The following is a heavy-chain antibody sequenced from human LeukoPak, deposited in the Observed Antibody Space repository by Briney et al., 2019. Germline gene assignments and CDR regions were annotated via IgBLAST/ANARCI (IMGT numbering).Heavy chain of an antibody. CDR2: IRSKDNDGTT. V-gene: IGHV3-49*04. CDR1: GFTFGDYA. Sequence: GGSLRLSCTGSGFTFGDYAISWVRQAPGKGLEWLGFIRSKDNDGTTDYAASVKGRFTISRDDSKNTAYLQMNSLQTEDTAVYYCTTSGSSYVMQSELFDYWGQGTLVTVSS. CDR3: TTSGSSYVMQSELFDY. D-gene: IGHD1-26*01. J-gene: IGHJ4*02.